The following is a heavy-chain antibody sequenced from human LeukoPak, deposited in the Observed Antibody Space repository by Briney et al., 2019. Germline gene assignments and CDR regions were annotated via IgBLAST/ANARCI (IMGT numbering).Heavy chain of an antibody. J-gene: IGHJ4*02. D-gene: IGHD6-19*01. CDR2: IYYSGST. CDR1: GGSIGSYY. Sequence: SETLSLTCTVSGGSIGSYYWSWIRQPPGKGLEWIGYIYYSGSTNYNPSLKSRVTISVDTSKNQFSLKLSSVTAADTAVYYCAREGSGYSFDYWGQGTLVTVSS. CDR3: AREGSGYSFDY. V-gene: IGHV4-59*01.